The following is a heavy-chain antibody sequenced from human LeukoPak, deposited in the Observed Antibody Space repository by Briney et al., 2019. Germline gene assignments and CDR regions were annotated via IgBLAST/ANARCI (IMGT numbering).Heavy chain of an antibody. CDR1: GFTFSSYA. V-gene: IGHV3-23*01. CDR2: ISSSGGST. CDR3: ARGDGYNFFDY. Sequence: GGSLRLSCAASGFTFSSYAMSWVRQAPGKGLEWVSAISSSGGSTYYADAMKGRFTISRDNSKNTLYLQMNSLRAEDTAVYYCARGDGYNFFDYWGQGTLVTVSS. J-gene: IGHJ4*02. D-gene: IGHD5-24*01.